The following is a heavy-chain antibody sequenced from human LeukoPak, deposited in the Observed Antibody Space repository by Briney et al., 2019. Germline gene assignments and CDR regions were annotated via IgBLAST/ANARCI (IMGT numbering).Heavy chain of an antibody. CDR3: ARIHGGSPSAADFDY. J-gene: IGHJ4*02. CDR2: INWNGGST. V-gene: IGHV3-20*04. Sequence: GGSLRLSCAASGFKFGDYGMSWVRHAPGKGLEWVSGINWNGGSTGYADSGKGRFTISRDNANNILYLQMNSLRAEDTALYYCARIHGGSPSAADFDYWGQGTLVTVSS. D-gene: IGHD3-10*01. CDR1: GFKFGDYG.